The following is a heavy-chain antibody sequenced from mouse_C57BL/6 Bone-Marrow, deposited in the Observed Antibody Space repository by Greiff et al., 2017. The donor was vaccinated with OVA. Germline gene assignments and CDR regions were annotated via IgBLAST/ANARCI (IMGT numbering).Heavy chain of an antibody. CDR3: ARGGYGSSWDYFDY. CDR2: IYPRSGNT. Sequence: VQLQQSGAELARPGASVKLSCKASGYTFTSYGLSWVKQRTGQGLEWIGEIYPRSGNTYYNEKFKGKATLTADKSSSTAYMELRSLTSEDSAVYFCARGGYGSSWDYFDYWGQGTTLTVSS. D-gene: IGHD1-1*01. CDR1: GYTFTSYG. V-gene: IGHV1-81*01. J-gene: IGHJ2*01.